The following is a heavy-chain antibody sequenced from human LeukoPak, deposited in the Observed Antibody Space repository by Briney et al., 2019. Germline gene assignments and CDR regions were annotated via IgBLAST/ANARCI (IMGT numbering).Heavy chain of an antibody. D-gene: IGHD4-17*01. V-gene: IGHV1-18*01. CDR3: ATSYGDYVSFDY. J-gene: IGHJ4*02. CDR1: GYTFTSYG. Sequence: ASVKVSCKASGYTFTSYGISWVRQAPGQGLEWMGWISAYNGNTNYAQRLQGRVTMTTDTSTSTAYMELRSLRSDDTAVYYCATSYGDYVSFDYWGQGTLVTVSS. CDR2: ISAYNGNT.